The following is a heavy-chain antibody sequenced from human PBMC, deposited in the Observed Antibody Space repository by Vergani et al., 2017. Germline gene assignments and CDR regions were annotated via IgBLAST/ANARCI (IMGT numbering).Heavy chain of an antibody. CDR2: ISWNSNSI. CDR3: AKDLDTSSGGGWFDP. J-gene: IGHJ5*02. V-gene: IGHV3-9*02. D-gene: IGHD6-6*01. CDR1: GFTSAGYA. Sequence: EVQLEESGGGLVLPGRSLRLSCVASGFTSAGYAMHWVRQAPGKGLEWVSGISWNSNSIGYADSVKGCFTISSDNAKNSLYLKMNSLRAEDTALYYCAKDLDTSSGGGWFDPWGQGTLVTVSS.